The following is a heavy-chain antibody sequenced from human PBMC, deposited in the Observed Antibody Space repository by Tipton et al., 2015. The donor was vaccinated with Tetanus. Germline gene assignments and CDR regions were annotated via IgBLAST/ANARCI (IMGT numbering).Heavy chain of an antibody. D-gene: IGHD2-15*01. V-gene: IGHV3-33*01. Sequence: SLRLSCAASGFIFSSYGIHWVRQAPGKGLEWVAASWYDGTDKYYADSVKGRFTISRDNSKNTLYLQMNSLRAGDTAVFYCAREADCSGGSCFSGDFDNWGQGTQVTVSS. CDR3: AREADCSGGSCFSGDFDN. J-gene: IGHJ4*02. CDR2: SWYDGTDK. CDR1: GFIFSSYG.